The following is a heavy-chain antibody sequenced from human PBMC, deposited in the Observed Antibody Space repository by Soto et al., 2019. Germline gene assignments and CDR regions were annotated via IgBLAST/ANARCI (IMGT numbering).Heavy chain of an antibody. CDR2: ISGDGSST. CDR1: EFTFRSYW. Sequence: PGGSLRLSCAASEFTFRSYWMHWVRQSPGKGLVWVSRISGDGSSTSYADSVKGRFTISRDNAKNTMNLQMGSLRAEDTAVYYCARSLPGTYGAFDLWGQGTMVTVSS. CDR3: ARSLPGTYGAFDL. V-gene: IGHV3-74*01. D-gene: IGHD1-7*01. J-gene: IGHJ3*01.